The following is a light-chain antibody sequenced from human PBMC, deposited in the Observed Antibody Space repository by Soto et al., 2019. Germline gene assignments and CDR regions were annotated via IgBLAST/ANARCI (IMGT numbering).Light chain of an antibody. V-gene: IGLV2-14*01. CDR2: EVT. CDR1: SRDVGGYNS. Sequence: QSVLTQPASVSGSPGQSITISCTGTSRDVGGYNSVSWHQQHPGKAPKLMIYEVTNRPSGVSNRFSGSKSGNTASLTISGLQAEDEADYYCSSYTSGSALYVFGTGTKVTVL. J-gene: IGLJ1*01. CDR3: SSYTSGSALYV.